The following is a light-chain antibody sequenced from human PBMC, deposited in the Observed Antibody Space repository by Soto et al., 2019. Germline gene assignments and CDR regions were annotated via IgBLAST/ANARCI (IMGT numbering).Light chain of an antibody. CDR1: QSVSSN. V-gene: IGKV3-15*01. Sequence: EIVMTQSPATLSVSPGERATLSCRASQSVSSNLAWYQQKPGQAPRLVIYGASTRATDIPARFSGSGSGTEFTLTISSLQSEDFAVYYCQQYNNWPHTFSQGTKVEIK. J-gene: IGKJ1*01. CDR3: QQYNNWPHT. CDR2: GAS.